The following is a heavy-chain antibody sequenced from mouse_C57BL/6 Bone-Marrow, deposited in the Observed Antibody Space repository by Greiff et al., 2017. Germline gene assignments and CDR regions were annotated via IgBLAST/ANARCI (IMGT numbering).Heavy chain of an antibody. CDR3: ADTGAY. V-gene: IGHV3-6*01. Sequence: DVKLQESGPGLVKPSQSLSLTCSVTGYSITSGYYWNWIRQFPGNKLEWMGYISYDGSNNYNPSLKNRISITRDTSKNQFFLKLNSVTTEDTATYYCADTGAYWGQGTLVTVSA. J-gene: IGHJ3*01. CDR1: GYSITSGYY. D-gene: IGHD1-1*01. CDR2: ISYDGSN.